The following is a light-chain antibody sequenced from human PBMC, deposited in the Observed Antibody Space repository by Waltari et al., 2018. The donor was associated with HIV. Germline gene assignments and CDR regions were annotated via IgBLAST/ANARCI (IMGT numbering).Light chain of an antibody. CDR1: QTVNSAY. Sequence: EIVLTQSPGTLSLSPGERATLSCRASQTVNSAYLAWYQQKPGQAPRLLIYGAYSSATGVPDRFSGSGSGTDFTLTISRLEPEDFAVYYCQQYGSSPQTFGQGTKVEIK. CDR3: QQYGSSPQT. V-gene: IGKV3-20*01. J-gene: IGKJ1*01. CDR2: GAY.